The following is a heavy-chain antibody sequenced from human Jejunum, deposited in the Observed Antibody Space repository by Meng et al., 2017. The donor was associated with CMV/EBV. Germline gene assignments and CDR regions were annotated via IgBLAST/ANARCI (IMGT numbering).Heavy chain of an antibody. CDR3: TRDRGVAVPMDV. CDR1: GFNSSHYW. Sequence: SGFNSSHYWMSWVRQAPGKGLEWVASIKPDGTEEFYVDSVKGRFTISRDAAENSLYLQMTSLRAEDTAVYYCTRDRGVAVPMDVWGQGTTVTVSS. D-gene: IGHD6-19*01. V-gene: IGHV3-7*01. CDR2: IKPDGTEE. J-gene: IGHJ6*02.